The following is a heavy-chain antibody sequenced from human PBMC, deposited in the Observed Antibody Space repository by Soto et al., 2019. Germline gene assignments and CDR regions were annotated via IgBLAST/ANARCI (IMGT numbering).Heavy chain of an antibody. J-gene: IGHJ5*01. CDR2: IYASGNT. Sequence: LSLTCTVSGAFISGYYWSWIRQPAGKGLEWIGRIYASGNTKYSPSLRSRATMSVDTSNKQFSLKLNSVTAADTAVYYCARESTVAGTDNWFDSWGQGTLVTVSS. CDR1: GAFISGYY. V-gene: IGHV4-4*07. D-gene: IGHD6-13*01. CDR3: ARESTVAGTDNWFDS.